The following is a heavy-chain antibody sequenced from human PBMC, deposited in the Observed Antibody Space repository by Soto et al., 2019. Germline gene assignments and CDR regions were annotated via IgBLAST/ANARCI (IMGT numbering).Heavy chain of an antibody. CDR1: GYTFTVDH. D-gene: IGHD3-3*01. V-gene: IGHV1-2*04. Sequence: ASVKGSCKASGYTFTVDHRRWGRKETGQGLEWMGWINPNSGGTNYAQKFQGWVTMTRDTSISTAYMELSRLRSDDMAVYYCAREATIFGVVINARAFDIWGQGTMVTVSS. CDR3: AREATIFGVVINARAFDI. J-gene: IGHJ3*02. CDR2: INPNSGGT.